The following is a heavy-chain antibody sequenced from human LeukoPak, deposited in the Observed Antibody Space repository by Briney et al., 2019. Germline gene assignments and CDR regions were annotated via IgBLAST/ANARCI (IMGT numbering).Heavy chain of an antibody. CDR2: INSDGSST. D-gene: IGHD3-10*01. CDR3: ARPPYYYGSGSYYFHYYYYMDV. Sequence: GGSLRLSCAASGFTFSSYWMHWVRQAPGKGLVWVSRINSDGSSTSYADPVKGRFTISRDNAKNTLYLQMNSLRAEATAVYYCARPPYYYGSGSYYFHYYYYMDVWGKGTTVTVSS. CDR1: GFTFSSYW. J-gene: IGHJ6*03. V-gene: IGHV3-74*01.